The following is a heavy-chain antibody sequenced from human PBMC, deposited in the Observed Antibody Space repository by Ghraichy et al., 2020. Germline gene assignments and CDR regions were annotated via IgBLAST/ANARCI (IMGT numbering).Heavy chain of an antibody. CDR3: AKDRRDAADYYGSGSYYSWYFDL. Sequence: GGSLRLSCAASGFTFSSYGMHWVRQAPGKGLEWVAFIRYDGSNKYYADSVKGRFTISRDNSKNTLYLQMNSLRAEDTAVYYCAKDRRDAADYYGSGSYYSWYFDLWGRGTLVTVSS. J-gene: IGHJ2*01. CDR1: GFTFSSYG. V-gene: IGHV3-30*02. D-gene: IGHD3-10*01. CDR2: IRYDGSNK.